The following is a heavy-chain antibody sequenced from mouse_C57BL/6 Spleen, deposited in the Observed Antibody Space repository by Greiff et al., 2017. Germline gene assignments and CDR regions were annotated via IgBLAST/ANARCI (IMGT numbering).Heavy chain of an antibody. CDR1: GFSLTSYG. CDR3: AKLGGTAQATGYAMDY. Sequence: QVQLKESGPGLVAPSQSLSITCTVSGFSLTSYGVYLVRQPPGKGLEWLGVLWGGGSTNYNSALMSRLNISQDTSKRQVFLKMNSLQTDDTAMYYCAKLGGTAQATGYAMDYWGQGTSVTVSS. D-gene: IGHD3-2*02. CDR2: LWGGGST. J-gene: IGHJ4*01. V-gene: IGHV2-9*01.